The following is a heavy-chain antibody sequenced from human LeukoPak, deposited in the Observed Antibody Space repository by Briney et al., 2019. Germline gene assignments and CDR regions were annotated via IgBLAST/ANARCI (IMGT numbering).Heavy chain of an antibody. CDR1: GFTFSSYG. J-gene: IGHJ6*03. V-gene: IGHV3-30*02. Sequence: GGSLRLSCAASGFTFSSYGMHWVRQAPGKGLEWVAFIRYDGSNKYYADCVKGRFTISRDNYKNTVYMQMNSLRAEDTAVYYCAKRSAGPGESNYYYYMDVWGKGTTVTVSS. CDR2: IRYDGSNK. D-gene: IGHD3-10*01. CDR3: AKRSAGPGESNYYYYMDV.